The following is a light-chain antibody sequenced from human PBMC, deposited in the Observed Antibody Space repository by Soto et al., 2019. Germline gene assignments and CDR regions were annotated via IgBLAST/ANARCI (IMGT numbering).Light chain of an antibody. CDR1: QSITTL. CDR2: AAS. V-gene: IGKV1-39*01. Sequence: DIQMTQSPSSLSASVGDSVTITCRASQSITTLVNWYQRKPGKAPYLLIYAASSLRSGVPSRFSGAGSGTDFSLTISTLQPEDFASYYCQQSSSLPLTFGGGTKVDIK. J-gene: IGKJ4*01. CDR3: QQSSSLPLT.